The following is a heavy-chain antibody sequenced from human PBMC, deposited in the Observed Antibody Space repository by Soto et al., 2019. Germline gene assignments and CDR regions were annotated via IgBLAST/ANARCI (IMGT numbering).Heavy chain of an antibody. CDR2: ISYDGSNK. V-gene: IGHV3-30*18. CDR3: AKLSSPSRGDAFDI. D-gene: IGHD6-13*01. J-gene: IGHJ3*02. Sequence: QVQLVESGGGVVQPGRSLRLSCAASGFTFSSYGMHWVRQAPSNGLEWVAVISYDGSNKYYADSVKGRFTISRDNSKNTLYLQMNSLRAEDTAVYYCAKLSSPSRGDAFDIWGQGPMVTVSS. CDR1: GFTFSSYG.